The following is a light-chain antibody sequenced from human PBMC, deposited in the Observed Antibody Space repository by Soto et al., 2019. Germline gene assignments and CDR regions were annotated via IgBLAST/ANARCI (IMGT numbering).Light chain of an antibody. CDR3: SSYAGSNIVV. Sequence: SPAAASSHGQSVTISCTGTSSDVGGCNYVSWYQQHPGKAPKLMIYEVSKRPSGVPDRFSGSKSGNTASLTVSGLQAEDEADYYCSSYAGSNIVVFGGGTQLTVL. V-gene: IGLV2-8*01. J-gene: IGLJ2*01. CDR1: SSDVGGCNY. CDR2: EVS.